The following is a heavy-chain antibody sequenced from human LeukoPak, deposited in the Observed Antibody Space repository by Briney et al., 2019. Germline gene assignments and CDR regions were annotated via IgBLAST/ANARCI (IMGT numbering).Heavy chain of an antibody. V-gene: IGHV4-61*02. J-gene: IGHJ3*02. D-gene: IGHD6-13*01. CDR2: IYTSGST. CDR1: GGSISSGSYY. CDR3: ARDLFSSSWYANDAFDI. Sequence: SQTLSLTCTLSGGSISSGSYYWSWIRQPAGKGLEWIGRIYTSGSTNYNPSLKSRVTISVDTSTNQFSLKLSSVTAADTAVYYCARDLFSSSWYANDAFDIWGQGTMVTVSS.